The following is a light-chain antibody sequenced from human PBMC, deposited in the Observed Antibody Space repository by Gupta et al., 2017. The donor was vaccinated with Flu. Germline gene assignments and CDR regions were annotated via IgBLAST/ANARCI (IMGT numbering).Light chain of an antibody. CDR1: QSVSTY. J-gene: IGKJ4*01. V-gene: IGKV3-11*01. CDR3: QHRSNWPT. Sequence: EIVLTQSPATLSLSPGERATLSCRASQSVSTYLAWYQQQPGQSPRLLIYDASTTAPGIPARFSGSGSGTDFTLTISSLEPEDFAIYYCQHRSNWPTFGGGTKVEIK. CDR2: DAS.